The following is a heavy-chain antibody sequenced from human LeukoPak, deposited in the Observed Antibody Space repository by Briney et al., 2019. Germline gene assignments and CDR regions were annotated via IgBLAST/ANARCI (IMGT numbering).Heavy chain of an antibody. D-gene: IGHD2-21*01. CDR2: IYTSGST. CDR1: GGSISSYY. J-gene: IGHJ5*02. Sequence: SETLSLTCTVSGGSISSYYWSWIRQPAGKGLEWIGRIYTSGSTNYNPSLKRRVTMSVDTSKNQSSLQLSCVTAADTAVYYCARDLDSPRPFEPWGQGTLVTVSS. CDR3: ARDLDSPRPFEP. V-gene: IGHV4-4*07.